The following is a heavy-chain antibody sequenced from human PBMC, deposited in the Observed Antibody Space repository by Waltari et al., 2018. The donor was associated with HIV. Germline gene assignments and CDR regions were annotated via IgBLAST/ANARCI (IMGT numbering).Heavy chain of an antibody. CDR2: ISGSGPTT. CDR1: GFSFSDSY. D-gene: IGHD1-1*01. J-gene: IGHJ5*02. Sequence: QVQLAESGGGLVKPGGSLRLSCAASGFSFSDSYMSWIRQAPGKGLEWVSYISGSGPTTYYLESVKGRFTISRDNAKESVFLQMTSLRPEDTAIYYCASKTTGWYAHWGRGALVTVSS. CDR3: ASKTTGWYAH. V-gene: IGHV3-11*01.